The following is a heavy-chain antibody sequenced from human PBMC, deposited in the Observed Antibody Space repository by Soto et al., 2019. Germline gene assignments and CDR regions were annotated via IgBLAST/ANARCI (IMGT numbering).Heavy chain of an antibody. D-gene: IGHD3-22*01. CDR1: GFTFSGSA. CDR3: TSRAYYYDSSGYYRDAFDI. Sequence: PGGSLRLSCAASGFTFSGSAMHWVHPAHGKGQERAGRIRSKAHSYATAYAASVKGRFTISRDDSKNTAYLQMNSLKTEDTAVYYCTSRAYYYDSSGYYRDAFDIWGQGTMVTVS. V-gene: IGHV3-73*01. CDR2: IRSKAHSYAT. J-gene: IGHJ3*02.